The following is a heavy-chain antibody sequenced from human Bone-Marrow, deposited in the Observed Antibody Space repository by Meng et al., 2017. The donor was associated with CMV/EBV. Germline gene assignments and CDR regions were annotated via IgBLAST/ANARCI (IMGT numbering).Heavy chain of an antibody. D-gene: IGHD6-19*01. CDR3: ARAHKYSSSLPVDY. CDR1: GFTFSSYS. V-gene: IGHV3-21*01. J-gene: IGHJ4*02. Sequence: GGPLRLSCAASGFTFSSYSMNWVRQAPGKGLEWVSSISSSSSYIYYADSVKGRFTISRDNAKNSLYLQMNSLRAEDTAVYYCARAHKYSSSLPVDYWGQGTLVTVSS. CDR2: ISSSSSYI.